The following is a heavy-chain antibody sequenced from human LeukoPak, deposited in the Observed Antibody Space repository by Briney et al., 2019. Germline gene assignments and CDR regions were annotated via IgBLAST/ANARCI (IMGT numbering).Heavy chain of an antibody. D-gene: IGHD2-2*01. CDR1: GYSISSGYY. J-gene: IGHJ3*02. V-gene: IGHV4-38-2*01. Sequence: PSETLSLTCAVSGYSISSGYYWGWIRQPPGNGLEWIGSIYHSGSTYYNPSLKSRVTISVDTSKNQFSLKLSSVTAADTAVYYCARQDIVVVPAAPKSGGEDFDIWGQGTMVTVSS. CDR3: ARQDIVVVPAAPKSGGEDFDI. CDR2: IYHSGST.